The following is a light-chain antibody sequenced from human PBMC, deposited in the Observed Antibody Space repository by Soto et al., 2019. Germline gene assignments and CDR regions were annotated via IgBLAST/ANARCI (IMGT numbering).Light chain of an antibody. J-gene: IGLJ1*01. V-gene: IGLV2-14*01. Sequence: QSALTQPASVSGSPGQSITISCTGTSSDVGHYNYVSWYQQYPGKAPKLMIYEVNNRPSGVSNRFSGSKSGNTASLTISGLQPEDEGDYYCSSYTRNSTYVFGTGTQLTVL. CDR1: SSDVGHYNY. CDR2: EVN. CDR3: SSYTRNSTYV.